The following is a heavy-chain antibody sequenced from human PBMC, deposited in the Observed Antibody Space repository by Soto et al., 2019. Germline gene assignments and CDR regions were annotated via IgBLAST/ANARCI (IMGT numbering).Heavy chain of an antibody. CDR3: ARDLLRDLDWPVTQGYNSGMEV. CDR2: VSAYNGHT. V-gene: IGHV1-18*01. D-gene: IGHD3-9*01. J-gene: IGHJ6*04. Sequence: GAPVEVSWEDCGDTYKTYCRRWVRQAPGKGLEWMGWVSAYNGHTNYAQNLQGRVIMTTDTSTTTAHMELRSLRFDDTAVYYCARDLLRDLDWPVTQGYNSGMEVRGKRTTDTGS. CDR1: GDTYKTYC.